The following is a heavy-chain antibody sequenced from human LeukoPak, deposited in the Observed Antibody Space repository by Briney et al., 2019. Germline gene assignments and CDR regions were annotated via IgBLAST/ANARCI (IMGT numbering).Heavy chain of an antibody. J-gene: IGHJ6*03. D-gene: IGHD3/OR15-3a*01. CDR1: GFTFSSYA. V-gene: IGHV3-30*04. Sequence: PGGSLRLSCAASGFTFSSYAMHWVRQAPGKGLEWVAVISYDGSNKYYADSVKGRFTISRDNSKNTLYLQMNSLRAEDTAVYYCAKGSKALIFTRGYYMDVWGKGTTVTISS. CDR2: ISYDGSNK. CDR3: AKGSKALIFTRGYYMDV.